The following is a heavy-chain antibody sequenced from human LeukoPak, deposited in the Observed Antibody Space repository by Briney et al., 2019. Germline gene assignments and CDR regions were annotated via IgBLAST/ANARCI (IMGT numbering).Heavy chain of an antibody. Sequence: GGSLRLSCAASGFTVSSNYMSWVRQAPGKGLEWVSVIYSGGSTYYADSVKGRFIISRDNSKNTLYLQMNSLRAEDTAVYYCARVRDYVCKDWGQGTLVTVSS. CDR2: IYSGGST. D-gene: IGHD3-16*01. J-gene: IGHJ4*02. V-gene: IGHV3-66*01. CDR3: ARVRDYVCKD. CDR1: GFTVSSNY.